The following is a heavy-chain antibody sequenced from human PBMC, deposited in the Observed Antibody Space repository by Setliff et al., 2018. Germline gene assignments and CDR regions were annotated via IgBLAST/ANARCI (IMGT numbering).Heavy chain of an antibody. Sequence: SVKVSCKASGGTFSSYVISWVREAPGQGLEWMGWISGYNGNTEYAQNLQGRVTMTMDTSTSTAYMELRSLTSDDTAVYYCARVPRLEWLLPTFDSWGQGTLVTVSS. CDR1: GGTFSSYV. J-gene: IGHJ4*02. V-gene: IGHV1-18*01. CDR3: ARVPRLEWLLPTFDS. D-gene: IGHD3-3*01. CDR2: ISGYNGNT.